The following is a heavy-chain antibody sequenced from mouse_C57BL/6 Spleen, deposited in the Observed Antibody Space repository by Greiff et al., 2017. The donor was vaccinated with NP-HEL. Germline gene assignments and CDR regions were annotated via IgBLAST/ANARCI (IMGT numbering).Heavy chain of an antibody. CDR2: IYPGDGDT. CDR3: ARKGYGNYGGWYFDV. J-gene: IGHJ1*03. D-gene: IGHD2-1*01. Sequence: QVQLKQSGAELVKPGASVKISCKASGYAFSSYWMNWVKQRPGKGLEWIGQIYPGDGDTNYNGKFKGKATLTADKSSSTAYMQLSSLTSEDSAVYFCARKGYGNYGGWYFDVWGTGTTVTVSS. V-gene: IGHV1-80*01. CDR1: GYAFSSYW.